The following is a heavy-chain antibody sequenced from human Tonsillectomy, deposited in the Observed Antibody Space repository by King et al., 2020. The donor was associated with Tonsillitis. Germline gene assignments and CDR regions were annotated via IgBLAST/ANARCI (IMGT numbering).Heavy chain of an antibody. J-gene: IGHJ4*02. Sequence: VQLVESGGDLVQPGGSLRLSCAASGFTFSSFWMHWVRQAQGKGLVWVSRISPDGRSTTYADSVKGRFTISRDNAKNTLFLQINSLSAEDTAMYYCTKDQGFGWGQGTLVTVSS. CDR2: ISPDGRST. D-gene: IGHD3-16*01. V-gene: IGHV3-74*03. CDR1: GFTFSSFW. CDR3: TKDQGFG.